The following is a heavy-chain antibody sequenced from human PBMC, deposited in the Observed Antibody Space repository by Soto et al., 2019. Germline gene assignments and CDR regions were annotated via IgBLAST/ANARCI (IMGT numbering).Heavy chain of an antibody. D-gene: IGHD3-9*01. J-gene: IGHJ4*02. CDR1: GGSVSSRSYF. V-gene: IGHV4-39*07. CDR3: ARAFDILTRYYFDY. Sequence: SETLSLTCTVSGGSVSSRSYFWGWIRQPPGKGLEWIGTIYYNGSTYYSPSLKSRVTISVDTSKNQFSLKLSSVTAADTAVYYCARAFDILTRYYFDYWGQGTLVTVSS. CDR2: IYYNGST.